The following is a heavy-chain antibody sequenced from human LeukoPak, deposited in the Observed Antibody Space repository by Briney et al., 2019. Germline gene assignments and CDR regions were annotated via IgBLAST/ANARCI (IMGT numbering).Heavy chain of an antibody. Sequence: PSETLSLTCTVSGYSISSGYYWGWIRQPPGKGLEWIGSIYHSGRTYYNLSLKSRVTISVDTSKNQFSLKLTSVTAADSAVYYCTREGPPVRYTGYYDYWGQGTLVTVSS. CDR3: TREGPPVRYTGYYDY. V-gene: IGHV4-38-2*02. CDR1: GYSISSGYY. J-gene: IGHJ4*02. D-gene: IGHD3-9*01. CDR2: IYHSGRT.